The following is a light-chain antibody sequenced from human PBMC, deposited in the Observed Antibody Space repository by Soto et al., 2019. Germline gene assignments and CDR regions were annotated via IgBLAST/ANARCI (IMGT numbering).Light chain of an antibody. CDR3: QQRGNLPIT. J-gene: IGKJ5*01. Sequence: EIVLTQSPATLSLSPGERATLSCRASQSISSYLDWYQQKRGQAPRLLIYDASQMATGIPARFSGSGSGTAFTLTISSLEPEDFAVYYFQQRGNLPITFGQGTRLEIK. CDR1: QSISSY. CDR2: DAS. V-gene: IGKV3-11*01.